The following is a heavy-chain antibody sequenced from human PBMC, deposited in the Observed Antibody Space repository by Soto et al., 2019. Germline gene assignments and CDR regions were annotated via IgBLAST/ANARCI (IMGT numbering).Heavy chain of an antibody. Sequence: GGSLRLSCAASGFTVSSNYMSWVRQAPGKGLEWVSVIYSGGSTYYADSVKGRFTISRDNSKNTLYLQMNSLRAEDTAVYYCAKARGGSFYYGMDVWGQGTTVTVSS. CDR1: GFTVSSNY. D-gene: IGHD3-16*01. V-gene: IGHV3-66*01. CDR3: AKARGGSFYYGMDV. J-gene: IGHJ6*02. CDR2: IYSGGST.